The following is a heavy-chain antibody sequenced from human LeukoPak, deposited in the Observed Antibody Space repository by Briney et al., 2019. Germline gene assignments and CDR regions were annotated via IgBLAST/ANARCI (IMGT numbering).Heavy chain of an antibody. CDR3: AREGGGLRPSDY. CDR2: IYSSGST. D-gene: IGHD5-12*01. CDR1: GGSISSYF. V-gene: IGHV4-4*07. J-gene: IGHJ4*02. Sequence: SETLSLTCTVSGGSISSYFWSWIRQPAEKGLEWIGRIYSSGSTNYNPSLKSRVNMSADTSKNQFSLKLSSVTAADTAVYYCAREGGGLRPSDYWGQGTLVTVSS.